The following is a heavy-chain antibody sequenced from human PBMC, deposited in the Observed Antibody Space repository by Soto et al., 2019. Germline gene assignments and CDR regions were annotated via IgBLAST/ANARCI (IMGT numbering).Heavy chain of an antibody. Sequence: SVKVSCKAPGYTFTSYYMHWVRQAPGQGLEWMGIINPSGGSTSYAQKFQGRVTMTRDTSTSTVYMELSSLRSEDTAVYYCARDPAPRVSSRWSGYYYGMDVWGQGTTVTVSS. V-gene: IGHV1-46*01. CDR2: INPSGGST. J-gene: IGHJ6*02. CDR3: ARDPAPRVSSRWSGYYYGMDV. CDR1: GYTFTSYY. D-gene: IGHD2-15*01.